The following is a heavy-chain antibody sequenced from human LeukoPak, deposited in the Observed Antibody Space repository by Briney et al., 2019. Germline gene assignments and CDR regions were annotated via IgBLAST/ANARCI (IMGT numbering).Heavy chain of an antibody. CDR3: ARGKPCYDFWSGYQNWFDP. Sequence: PETLSLTCTVSGGSISSYYWSWIRQPPGKGLEWIGYIYYSGSTNYNPSLKSRVTISVDTSKNQFSLKLSSVTAADTAVYYCARGKPCYDFWSGYQNWFDPWGQGTLVTVSS. CDR2: IYYSGST. V-gene: IGHV4-59*01. D-gene: IGHD3-3*01. CDR1: GGSISSYY. J-gene: IGHJ5*02.